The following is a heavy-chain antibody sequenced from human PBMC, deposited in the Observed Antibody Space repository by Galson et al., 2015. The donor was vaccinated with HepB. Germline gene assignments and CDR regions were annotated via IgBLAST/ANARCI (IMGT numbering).Heavy chain of an antibody. CDR2: ISWNSGSI. V-gene: IGHV3-9*01. CDR3: AKDPSSRGGYFDY. Sequence: SLRLSCAASGFTFDDYAMHWVRQAPGKGLEWVSGISWNSGSIGYADSVKGRFTISRDNAKNSLYLQMNSLRAEDTALYYCAKDPSSRGGYFDYWGQGTLVTVSS. CDR1: GFTFDDYA. D-gene: IGHD2-2*01. J-gene: IGHJ4*02.